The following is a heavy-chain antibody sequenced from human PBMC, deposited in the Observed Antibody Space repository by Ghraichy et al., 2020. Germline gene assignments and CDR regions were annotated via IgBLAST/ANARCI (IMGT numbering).Heavy chain of an antibody. D-gene: IGHD5-12*01. CDR1: SGSISSSTYS. CDR3: ARHSGGVATMGHFDY. J-gene: IGHJ4*02. CDR2: FHYSGST. Sequence: SETLSLTCTVSSGSISSSTYSWGWIRQPPGKDLEWIGSFHYSGSTYYNPSLKSRVTISADTTRTQFSLKLTSVTAADTAVYYCARHSGGVATMGHFDYWGQGTLVTVSS. V-gene: IGHV4-39*01.